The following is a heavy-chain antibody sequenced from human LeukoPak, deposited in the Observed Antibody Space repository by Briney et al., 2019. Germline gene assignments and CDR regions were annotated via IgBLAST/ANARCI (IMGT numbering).Heavy chain of an antibody. CDR3: ARVFSGNSDDYYYGMDV. Sequence: ASVKVSCKASGYTFTSYYMHWVRQAPGQGLEWMGIINPSGGSTSYAQKFQGRVNMTRDTSTSTVYMELSSLRSEDTAVYYCARVFSGNSDDYYYGMDVWGQGTTVTVSS. J-gene: IGHJ6*02. D-gene: IGHD4-23*01. CDR2: INPSGGST. CDR1: GYTFTSYY. V-gene: IGHV1-46*01.